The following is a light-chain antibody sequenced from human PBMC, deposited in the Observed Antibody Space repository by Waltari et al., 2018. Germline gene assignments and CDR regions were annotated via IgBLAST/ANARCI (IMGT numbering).Light chain of an antibody. V-gene: IGKV3-15*01. CDR1: QSVSSN. CDR3: QQYNNWPLYT. J-gene: IGKJ2*01. Sequence: EIVMTQSPATLSVSPGERATLSCRASQSVSSNLAWYQQKPGQAPRLLIYGASTSATGIPARLSGSGSGTEFTLTISSLQSEDFAVYYCQQYNNWPLYTFGQGTKLEIK. CDR2: GAS.